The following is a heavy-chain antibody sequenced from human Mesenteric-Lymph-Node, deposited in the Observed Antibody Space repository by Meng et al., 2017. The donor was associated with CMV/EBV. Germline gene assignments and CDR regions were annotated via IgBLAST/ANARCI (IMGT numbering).Heavy chain of an antibody. CDR1: FTVNSNY. J-gene: IGHJ4*02. CDR2: IYSGGST. D-gene: IGHD2-21*02. CDR3: TTVPHGLFDDVTEGTFDF. Sequence: FTVNSNYMSWVRQAPGKGLEWVSVIYSGGSTYYADSVKGRFTISRDNSKNTVYLQMNSLRAEDTAVYYCTTVPHGLFDDVTEGTFDFWGQGTLVTVSS. V-gene: IGHV3-66*01.